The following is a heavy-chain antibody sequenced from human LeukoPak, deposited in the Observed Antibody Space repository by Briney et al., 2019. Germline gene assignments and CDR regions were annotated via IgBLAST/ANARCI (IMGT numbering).Heavy chain of an antibody. Sequence: TAGSLRLSCAASGVTFSSYWRSWVRQAPGKGLEWVANIKQDGSEKYYVDSVKGRFTISRDNAKNSLYLQMNSLRAEDTAVYYCARGGYYDMFDDWGQGTLVTVSS. J-gene: IGHJ4*02. V-gene: IGHV3-7*01. CDR1: GVTFSSYW. CDR3: ARGGYYDMFDD. D-gene: IGHD3-22*01. CDR2: IKQDGSEK.